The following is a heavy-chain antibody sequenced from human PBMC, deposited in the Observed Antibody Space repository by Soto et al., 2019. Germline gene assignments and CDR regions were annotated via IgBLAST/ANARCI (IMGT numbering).Heavy chain of an antibody. CDR2: ISGSGGST. J-gene: IGHJ4*02. CDR3: AKDSMVRGVIILFDY. Sequence: GGSLRLSCAASGFTFSSYAMSWVRQAPGKGLEWVSAISGSGGSTYYADSVKGRFTISRDNSKNTLYLQMNSLRAEDTAVYYCAKDSMVRGVIILFDYWGQGTLVTVSS. D-gene: IGHD3-10*01. CDR1: GFTFSSYA. V-gene: IGHV3-23*01.